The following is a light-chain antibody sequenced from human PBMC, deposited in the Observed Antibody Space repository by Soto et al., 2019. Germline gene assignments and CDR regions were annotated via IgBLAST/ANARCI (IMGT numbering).Light chain of an antibody. J-gene: IGKJ3*01. CDR1: QDISNY. CDR2: AAS. CDR3: QQHNSYPVT. Sequence: DIELTQSPSFLSASVGDRVTITCRASQDISNYLVWYQQKPGKAPKPLIYAASTLQSGVPSRFSGSGSGTEFTPTISSPQPEDFASYYCQQHNSYPVTFGPGTNVDIK. V-gene: IGKV1-9*01.